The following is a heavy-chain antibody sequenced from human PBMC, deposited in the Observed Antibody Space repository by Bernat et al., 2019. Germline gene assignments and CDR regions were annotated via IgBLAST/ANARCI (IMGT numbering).Heavy chain of an antibody. CDR2: IGGSGTST. Sequence: EVQLVESGGDLVQPGGSLRLSCAASGFTFSIYAMSWVRQAPGQGLEWVSAIGGSGTSTYYADSAKGRFTISRNNSKNTLYLQMNSRRAEDTAVYYWAKDGLAVAGYFDYWGQGTLVTVSS. CDR1: GFTFSIYA. J-gene: IGHJ4*02. CDR3: AKDGLAVAGYFDY. D-gene: IGHD6-19*01. V-gene: IGHV3-23*04.